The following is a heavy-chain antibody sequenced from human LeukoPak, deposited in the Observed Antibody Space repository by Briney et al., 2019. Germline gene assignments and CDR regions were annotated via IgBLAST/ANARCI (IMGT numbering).Heavy chain of an antibody. V-gene: IGHV3-23*01. CDR2: ISGSGGST. J-gene: IGHJ4*02. Sequence: PGGSLRLPCAASGFTFSSYAMSWVRQAPGKGLEWVSAISGSGGSTYYAGSVKGRFTISRDNSKNTLYLQMNSLRAEDTAVYYCAKVQYQLLSACYFDYWGQGTLVTVSS. CDR1: GFTFSSYA. D-gene: IGHD2-2*01. CDR3: AKVQYQLLSACYFDY.